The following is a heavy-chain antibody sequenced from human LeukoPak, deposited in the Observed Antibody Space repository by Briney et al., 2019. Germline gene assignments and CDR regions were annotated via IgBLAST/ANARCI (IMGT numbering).Heavy chain of an antibody. J-gene: IGHJ6*02. CDR2: ISGSGRST. Sequence: GSLRLSCAASGFTFSSYAMSWVRQAPGKGLEWVSAISGSGRSTFYADSVKGRFTISRDNSKNTLYLQMSSLRAEDTAVYYCAKDRSFSPWELKMDVWGQGTTVTVSS. V-gene: IGHV3-23*01. CDR1: GFTFSSYA. D-gene: IGHD3-10*01. CDR3: AKDRSFSPWELKMDV.